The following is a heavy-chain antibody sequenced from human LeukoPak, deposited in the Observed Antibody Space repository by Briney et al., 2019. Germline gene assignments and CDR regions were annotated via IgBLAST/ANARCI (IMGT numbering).Heavy chain of an antibody. Sequence: RGLSLSLSCAVSGFTLRSLEVMGVRQSPEKALEGILYISSGGSTVYYADSVKGRLTISRDNAKNTLYLQMNSLRAEDTAVYYCARGGDDSGADYHLYYYYMDVWGKGTTVTVSS. CDR1: GFTLRSLE. V-gene: IGHV3-48*03. CDR2: ISSGGSTV. D-gene: IGHD3-22*01. J-gene: IGHJ6*03. CDR3: ARGGDDSGADYHLYYYYMDV.